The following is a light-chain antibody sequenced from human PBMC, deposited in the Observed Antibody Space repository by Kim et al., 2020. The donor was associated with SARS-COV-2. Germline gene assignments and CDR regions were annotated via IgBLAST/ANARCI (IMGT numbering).Light chain of an antibody. J-gene: IGLJ3*02. CDR2: RNN. V-gene: IGLV1-44*01. Sequence: QSVLTQPPSVSGTPGQSVTISCSGSTSNIANNPVNWFQHLPGTAPKLLIYRNNQRPAGVPGRFSGSKSGASASLAISGLQSDDEADYHCAAWDASLNGWVFGGGTQLTVL. CDR1: TSNIANNP. CDR3: AAWDASLNGWV.